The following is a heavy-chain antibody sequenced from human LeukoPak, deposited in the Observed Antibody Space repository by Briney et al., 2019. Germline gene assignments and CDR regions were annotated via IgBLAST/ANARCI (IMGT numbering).Heavy chain of an antibody. CDR3: ARVWSIAAAGTGY. Sequence: GASVKVSCKASGYTFTGYYMHWVRQAPGQGLEWMGWINPNSGGTNYAQKFQGRVTMTRDTSISTAYMELSRLRSDDTAVYYCARVWSIAAAGTGYWGQGTLVTVSS. J-gene: IGHJ4*02. D-gene: IGHD6-13*01. V-gene: IGHV1-2*02. CDR2: INPNSGGT. CDR1: GYTFTGYY.